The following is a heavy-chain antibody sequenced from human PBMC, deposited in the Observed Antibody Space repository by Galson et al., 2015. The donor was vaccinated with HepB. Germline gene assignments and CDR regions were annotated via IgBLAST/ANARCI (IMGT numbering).Heavy chain of an antibody. J-gene: IGHJ5*02. CDR2: IDPSDSYT. V-gene: IGHV5-10-1*01. CDR3: ARHSDSSGWPGGGWFDP. CDR1: GYSFTSYW. D-gene: IGHD6-19*01. Sequence: QSGAEVKKPGESLRISCRGSGYSFTSYWISWVRQMPGKGLEWMGRIDPSDSYTNYSPSFQGHVTISADKSISTAYLQWSSLKASDTAMYYCARHSDSSGWPGGGWFDPWGQGTLVTVSS.